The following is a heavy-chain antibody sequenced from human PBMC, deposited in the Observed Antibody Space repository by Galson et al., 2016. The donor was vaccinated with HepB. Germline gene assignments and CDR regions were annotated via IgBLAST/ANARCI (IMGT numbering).Heavy chain of an antibody. CDR2: VYYSGNS. D-gene: IGHD3-16*01. CDR3: ARAAGWWETVLLNGYYHH. CDR1: GGSINNYS. V-gene: IGHV4-59*01. J-gene: IGHJ1*01. Sequence: SETLSLTCTVSGGSINNYSWSWIRQPPGKGLEWIGYVYYSGNSNYNPSLRSRVTITVDTSKNHFSLKLSSVTAADTAVDYCARAAGWWETVLLNGYYHHWGQGTLVTVSS.